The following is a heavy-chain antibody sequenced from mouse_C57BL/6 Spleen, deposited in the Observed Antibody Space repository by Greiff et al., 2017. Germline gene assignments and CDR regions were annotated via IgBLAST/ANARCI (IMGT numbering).Heavy chain of an antibody. CDR2: INPYNGGT. Sequence: VQLQQSGPVLVKPGASVKMSCKASGYTFTDYYMNWVKQSHGKSLEWIGVINPYNGGTSYNQKFKGKATLTVDKSSSTAYMELNSLTSEDSAVYYCARFSYDYAMDYWGQGTSVTVSS. D-gene: IGHD1-1*01. V-gene: IGHV1-19*01. CDR3: ARFSYDYAMDY. CDR1: GYTFTDYY. J-gene: IGHJ4*01.